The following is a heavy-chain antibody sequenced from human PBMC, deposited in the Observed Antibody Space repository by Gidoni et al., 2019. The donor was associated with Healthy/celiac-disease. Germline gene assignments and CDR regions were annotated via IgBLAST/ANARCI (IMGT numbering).Heavy chain of an antibody. D-gene: IGHD3-3*01. Sequence: QVQLQQWGAGLLKPSETLSLTCAVYGGSFSGYYWSWIRQPPGKGLEWIGEINHSGSTNYNPSLKSRVTISVDTSKNQFSLKLSSVTAADTAVYYCASSSYDFWSGYYIYFDYWGQGTLVTVSS. V-gene: IGHV4-34*01. CDR3: ASSSYDFWSGYYIYFDY. CDR1: GGSFSGYY. J-gene: IGHJ4*02. CDR2: INHSGST.